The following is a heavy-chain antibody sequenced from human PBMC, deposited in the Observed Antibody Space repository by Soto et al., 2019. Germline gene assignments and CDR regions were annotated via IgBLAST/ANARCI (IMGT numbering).Heavy chain of an antibody. CDR2: IDPSDSYT. CDR3: ARQDIVGGNLNYYYYGMDV. D-gene: IGHD2-15*01. Sequence: PGESLKISCKGSGYSFTSYWISWVRQMPGKGLEWMGRIDPSDSYTNYSPSFQGHVTISADKSISTAYLQWSSLKASDTAMYYCARQDIVGGNLNYYYYGMDVWGQGTTVTVSS. V-gene: IGHV5-10-1*01. CDR1: GYSFTSYW. J-gene: IGHJ6*02.